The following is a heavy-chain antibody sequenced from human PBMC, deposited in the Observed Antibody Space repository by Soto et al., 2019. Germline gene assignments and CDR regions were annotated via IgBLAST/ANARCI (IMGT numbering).Heavy chain of an antibody. J-gene: IGHJ6*02. D-gene: IGHD5-18*01. CDR2: ISSRGGRT. CDR3: AKETGYSYGFQPNALDV. CDR1: GFTFSRYA. V-gene: IGHV3-23*01. Sequence: SGGSLRLSCAGSGFTFSRYAMNWVRQAPGKGLEWVSIISSRGGRTSYAESVKGRFTISRDDSKNTLFLHMNSLGAEDTAVYYCAKETGYSYGFQPNALDVWGQGTKVTVYS.